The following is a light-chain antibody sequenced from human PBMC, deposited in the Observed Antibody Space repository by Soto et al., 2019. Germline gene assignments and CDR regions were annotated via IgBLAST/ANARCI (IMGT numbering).Light chain of an antibody. V-gene: IGKV3-15*01. CDR3: QQCRNWPLT. J-gene: IGKJ4*01. CDR1: QNVYNN. CDR2: DAS. Sequence: EIVMTQSPATLSVSPGEGATPSCKASQNVYNNLAWYQQRPGQPPRLLIYDASTRATGISARFSGSGYGTEFTLTISSLQSEDFAVYFCQQCRNWPLTFDGGTKVEIK.